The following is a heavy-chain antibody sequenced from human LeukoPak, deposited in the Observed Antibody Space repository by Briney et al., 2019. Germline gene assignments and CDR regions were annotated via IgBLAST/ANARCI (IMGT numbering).Heavy chain of an antibody. CDR1: GFTFNTYW. J-gene: IGHJ5*02. D-gene: IGHD4-17*01. V-gene: IGHV3-7*05. Sequence: PGGSLRLSCAASGFTFNTYWMNWVRQAPGKGLEWVANIKQDGSEKYYVDPVKGRFTISRDNAKNSLYLKMNSLRAEDTAVYYCARDRGPYGDYSFDPWGRGTLVTVSS. CDR3: ARDRGPYGDYSFDP. CDR2: IKQDGSEK.